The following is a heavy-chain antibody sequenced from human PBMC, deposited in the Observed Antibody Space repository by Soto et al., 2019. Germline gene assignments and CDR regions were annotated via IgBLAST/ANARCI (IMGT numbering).Heavy chain of an antibody. V-gene: IGHV1-69*13. CDR2: IIPIFGTA. CDR3: ARAPLGYCSGGSCYGMDV. J-gene: IGHJ6*02. Sequence: ASVKVSCKASGGTFSSYAISWVRQAPGQGLEWMGGIIPIFGTANYAQKFQGRVTITADESTSTAYMELSSLRSEDTAVYYCARAPLGYCSGGSCYGMDVWGQGTTVTVSS. CDR1: GGTFSSYA. D-gene: IGHD2-15*01.